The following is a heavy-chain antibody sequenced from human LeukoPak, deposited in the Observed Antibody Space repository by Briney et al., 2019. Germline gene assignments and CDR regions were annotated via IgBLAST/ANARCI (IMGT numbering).Heavy chain of an antibody. J-gene: IGHJ4*02. D-gene: IGHD6-13*01. CDR2: IRYDGSNK. Sequence: PGRSLRLSCAASGFTFSSYAMHWVRQAPGKGLEWVAFIRYDGSNKYYADSVKGRFTISRDNSKNTLYLQMNSLRAEDTAVYYCAKVAAAGTEQDYFDYWGQGTLVTVSS. CDR1: GFTFSSYA. V-gene: IGHV3-30*02. CDR3: AKVAAAGTEQDYFDY.